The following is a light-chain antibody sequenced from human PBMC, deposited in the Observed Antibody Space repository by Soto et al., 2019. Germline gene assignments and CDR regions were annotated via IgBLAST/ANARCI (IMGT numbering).Light chain of an antibody. CDR3: QQSYNIPPIT. J-gene: IGKJ5*01. V-gene: IGKV1-39*01. CDR1: HSIFSS. CDR2: AAS. Sequence: IQMTQSPTSLSSSVGYRFTITCLLGHSIFSSLNWYQQRPGKAPTLLIYAASSLQSGVPSRFRGSGYGTDFALTITSLQPEDFAIHYCQQSYNIPPITFGQGARLEIK.